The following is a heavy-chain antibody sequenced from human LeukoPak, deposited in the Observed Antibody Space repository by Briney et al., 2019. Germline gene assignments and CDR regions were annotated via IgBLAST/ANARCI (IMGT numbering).Heavy chain of an antibody. CDR3: ARSLGYCSGGSCYPFDC. CDR1: GFSFSSFW. CDR2: IKQDGSEI. D-gene: IGHD2-15*01. V-gene: IGHV3-7*04. J-gene: IGHJ4*02. Sequence: GGSLRLSCAAPGFSFSSFWMTWVRQTPGRGLEWVANIKQDGSEIYYVDSLKGRFIISRDNAKRSLYLQMNSLRAEATAVYYCARSLGYCSGGSCYPFDCWGQGTLVTVSS.